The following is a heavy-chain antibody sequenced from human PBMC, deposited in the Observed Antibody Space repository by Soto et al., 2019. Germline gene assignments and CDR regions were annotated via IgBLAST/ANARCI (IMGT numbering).Heavy chain of an antibody. CDR3: AIDLFVGFDY. CDR1: GYTFTSYG. Sequence: QVQLVQSGAEVKKPGASVKVSCKASGYTFTSYGISWVRQAPGQGLEWMGWINAHNGNTKYAQKLQGRATMTPDTSTSTAYMELRSLRCDDTAVYYCAIDLFVGFDYWGQGTLVTVSS. D-gene: IGHD3-3*01. V-gene: IGHV1-18*01. CDR2: INAHNGNT. J-gene: IGHJ4*02.